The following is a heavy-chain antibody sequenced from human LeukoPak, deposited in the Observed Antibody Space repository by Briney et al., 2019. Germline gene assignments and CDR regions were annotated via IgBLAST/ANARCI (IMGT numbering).Heavy chain of an antibody. CDR1: GFTSSSYA. D-gene: IGHD5-12*01. Sequence: PGGSLRLSCEASGFTSSSYAIHWVRQAPGKGLEWVAVISFDGSNKYYADSVKGRFTISRDNSKNTLDLQLSSLRPEDTAIYYCTRDQLAYSGYDTLFHYWGQGTLVTVSS. V-gene: IGHV3-30*04. CDR3: TRDQLAYSGYDTLFHY. CDR2: ISFDGSNK. J-gene: IGHJ1*01.